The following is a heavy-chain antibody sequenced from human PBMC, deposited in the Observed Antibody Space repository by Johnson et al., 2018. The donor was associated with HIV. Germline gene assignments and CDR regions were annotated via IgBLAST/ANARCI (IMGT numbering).Heavy chain of an antibody. J-gene: IGHJ3*01. Sequence: QVQLVESGGGVVQPGRSLRLSCAASGFTFSSYAMHWVRQAPGKGLEWVAVISYDGSNKYYADSVKGRFTISRDNSKNTLYLQMNSLRAEDTALYYCARDGGAECGGDCFSDAFDLWGQGTMVTVSS. CDR3: ARDGGAECGGDCFSDAFDL. D-gene: IGHD2-21*02. CDR1: GFTFSSYA. V-gene: IGHV3-30-3*01. CDR2: ISYDGSNK.